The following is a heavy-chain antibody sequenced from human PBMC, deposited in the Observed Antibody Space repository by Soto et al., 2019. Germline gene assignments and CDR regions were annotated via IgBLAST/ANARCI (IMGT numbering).Heavy chain of an antibody. CDR3: AASDSGSWQHDY. V-gene: IGHV1-69*01. J-gene: IGHJ4*02. CDR1: GDSFSSYA. D-gene: IGHD6-13*01. CDR2: IIPIFETA. Sequence: QVQLVQSGAEMKKPGSSVKVSCKVSGDSFSSYAISWVRQAPGEGLEWVGGIIPIFETANYAQNFQGRVTITAVESTTTAYLEVTRLRPQDTAVFYCAASDSGSWQHDYWGQGTLITVSS.